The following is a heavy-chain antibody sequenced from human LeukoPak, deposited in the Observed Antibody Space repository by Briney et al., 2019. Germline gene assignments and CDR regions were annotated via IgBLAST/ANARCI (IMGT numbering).Heavy chain of an antibody. D-gene: IGHD5-18*01. CDR3: ASLRMVIATNWFDP. V-gene: IGHV1-2*02. Sequence: ASVKVSCKASGYTFTGYFMHWVRQAPGQGLEWMGWINPNSGGTNFAQKFQGRVTMTRDTSISTVYMELSSLRSDDTAVYYCASLRMVIATNWFDPWGQGTLVTASS. J-gene: IGHJ5*02. CDR2: INPNSGGT. CDR1: GYTFTGYF.